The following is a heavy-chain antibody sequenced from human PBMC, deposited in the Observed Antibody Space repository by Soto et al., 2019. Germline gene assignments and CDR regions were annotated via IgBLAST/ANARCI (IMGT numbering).Heavy chain of an antibody. D-gene: IGHD3-3*01. J-gene: IGHJ6*02. Sequence: SETLSLTCTVSGGSIRSYYWSWIRQPPGKGLEWIGYIYYSGSTNYNPSLKSRVTISVDTSKNQFSLKLSSVTAADTAVYYCASTYYDFWSGYPAYYYGMDVWGQGTTVTVSS. CDR2: IYYSGST. CDR1: GGSIRSYY. CDR3: ASTYYDFWSGYPAYYYGMDV. V-gene: IGHV4-59*01.